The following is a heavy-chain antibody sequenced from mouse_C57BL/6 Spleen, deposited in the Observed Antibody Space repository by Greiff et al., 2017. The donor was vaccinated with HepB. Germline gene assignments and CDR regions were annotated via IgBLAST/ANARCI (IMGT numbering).Heavy chain of an antibody. V-gene: IGHV2-5*01. CDR3: AKMRIYDYDGDAMDY. Sequence: QVQLQQSGPGLVQPSQSLSITCTVSGFSLTSYGVHWVRQSPGKGLEWLGVIWRGGSTDYNAAFMSRLSITKDNSKSQVFFKMNSLQADDTAIYYCAKMRIYDYDGDAMDYWGQGTSVTVSS. D-gene: IGHD2-4*01. CDR2: IWRGGST. J-gene: IGHJ4*01. CDR1: GFSLTSYG.